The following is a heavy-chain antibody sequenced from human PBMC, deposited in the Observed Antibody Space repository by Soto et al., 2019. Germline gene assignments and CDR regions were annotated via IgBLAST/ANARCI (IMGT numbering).Heavy chain of an antibody. J-gene: IGHJ4*02. CDR3: AHRLRGDYSPPLFDY. D-gene: IGHD4-4*01. CDR2: IYWDDDK. Sequence: QITLKESGPTLVKPTQTLTLTCTFSGFSLRTSGVGVGWIRQPPGKALEWLALIYWDDDKRYSPSLKSRLTITKDTSKNQVVLTMTSMDPVDTATYYCAHRLRGDYSPPLFDYWGQGTLVTVSS. CDR1: GFSLRTSGVG. V-gene: IGHV2-5*02.